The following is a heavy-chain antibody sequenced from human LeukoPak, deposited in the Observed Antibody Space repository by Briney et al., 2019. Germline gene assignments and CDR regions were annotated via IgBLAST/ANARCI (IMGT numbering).Heavy chain of an antibody. J-gene: IGHJ3*02. CDR3: AKDQHYDSIHSDAFDI. CDR1: GFTFSSYG. D-gene: IGHD3-22*01. V-gene: IGHV3-23*01. Sequence: GGSLRLSCAASGFTFSSYGMSWVRQAPGKVLEWVSAISGSGGSTYYADSVRGRFTISRDNSKNTLYLQMNSLRAEDTAVYYCAKDQHYDSIHSDAFDIWGQGTMVTVSS. CDR2: ISGSGGST.